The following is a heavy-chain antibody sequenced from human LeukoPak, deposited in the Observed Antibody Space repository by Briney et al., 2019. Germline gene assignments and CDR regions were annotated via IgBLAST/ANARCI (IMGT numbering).Heavy chain of an antibody. CDR2: INHSGST. J-gene: IGHJ5*02. Sequence: SETLSLTCTVSGGSISSSAYHWGWIRQPPGKGLEWIGEINHSGSTNYNPSLKSRVTISVDTSKNQFSLKLSSVTAADTAVYYCARRGPPRTMLRGVKSGWFDPWGQGTLVTVSS. CDR1: GGSISSSAYH. D-gene: IGHD3-10*01. CDR3: ARRGPPRTMLRGVKSGWFDP. V-gene: IGHV4-39*07.